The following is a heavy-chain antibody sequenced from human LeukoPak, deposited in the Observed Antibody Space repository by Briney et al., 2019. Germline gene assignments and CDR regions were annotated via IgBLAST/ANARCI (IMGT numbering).Heavy chain of an antibody. CDR1: GFPFSDYV. Sequence: PGGSLRLSCAASGFPFSDYVMHWVRQAPGKGLEGVAVIRYDGNNKYYADSVKGRFTISRDNSKNMLYLQMNSLGTEDTAVYYCAKDRWGAVASFDYWGQGTLVTVSS. V-gene: IGHV3-30*02. CDR2: IRYDGNNK. CDR3: AKDRWGAVASFDY. J-gene: IGHJ4*02. D-gene: IGHD6-19*01.